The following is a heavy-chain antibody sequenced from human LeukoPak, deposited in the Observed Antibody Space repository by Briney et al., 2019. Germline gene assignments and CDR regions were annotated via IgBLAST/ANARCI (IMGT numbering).Heavy chain of an antibody. D-gene: IGHD5-18*01. CDR1: GYSISSGYY. CDR3: ARGGGYSYGTGNFDY. V-gene: IGHV4-38-2*02. Sequence: SETLSLTCTVSGYSISSGYYWGWIRQPPGKGLEWIGYIYYSGSTYYNPSLKSRVTISVDTSKNQFSLKLSSVTAADTAVYYCARGGGYSYGTGNFDYWGQGTLVTVSS. J-gene: IGHJ4*02. CDR2: IYYSGST.